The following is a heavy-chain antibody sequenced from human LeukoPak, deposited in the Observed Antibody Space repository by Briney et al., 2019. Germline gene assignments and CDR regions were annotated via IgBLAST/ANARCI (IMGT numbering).Heavy chain of an antibody. D-gene: IGHD6-13*01. J-gene: IGHJ4*02. CDR2: IYSGGST. CDR3: TEGGYTTYFDY. V-gene: IGHV3-53*01. Sequence: GGSLRLSCAASGFTVSSNYLSWVRQAPGKGLEWVSIIYSGGSTYYADSVKGRFTISRDNSKNTLYLQMNSLRAEDTAVYYCTEGGYTTYFDYWGQGTLVTVSS. CDR1: GFTVSSNY.